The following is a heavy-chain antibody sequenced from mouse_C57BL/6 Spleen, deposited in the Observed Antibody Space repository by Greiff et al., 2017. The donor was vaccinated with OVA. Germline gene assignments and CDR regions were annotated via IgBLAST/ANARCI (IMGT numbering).Heavy chain of an antibody. CDR2: IDPENGDT. J-gene: IGHJ2*01. V-gene: IGHV14-4*01. CDR1: GFNIKDAY. D-gene: IGHD2-3*01. CDR3: TPADGYYPYYFDY. Sequence: EVQLQQSGAELVRPGASVKLSCTASGFNIKDAYMHWVKQRPEQGLEWIGWIDPENGDTESASKFQGKATITADTSSNTAYLQLSSLTSADTAVYYCTPADGYYPYYFDYWGQGTTLTVSS.